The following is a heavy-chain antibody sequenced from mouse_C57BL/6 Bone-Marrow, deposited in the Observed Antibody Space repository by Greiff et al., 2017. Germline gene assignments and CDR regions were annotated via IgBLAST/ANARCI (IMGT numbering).Heavy chain of an antibody. Sequence: VQLQQSGAELVRPGASVTLSCKASGYTFTDYEMHWVKQTPVHGLEWIGAIDPETGGTAYNQKFKGKAILTADKSSSTAYMELRSLTSEDSAVYYCTRRWGTTVVEDYWGQGTTLTVSS. D-gene: IGHD1-1*01. CDR2: IDPETGGT. V-gene: IGHV1-15*01. CDR3: TRRWGTTVVEDY. J-gene: IGHJ2*01. CDR1: GYTFTDYE.